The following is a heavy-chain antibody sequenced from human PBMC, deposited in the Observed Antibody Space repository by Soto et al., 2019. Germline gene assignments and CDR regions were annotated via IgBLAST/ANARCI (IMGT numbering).Heavy chain of an antibody. Sequence: ASVKVSCKASGYTFTSYCISWVRQAPGQGLEWMGWINPNSGGTNYAQKFQGWVTMTRDTSISTAYMELSRLRSDDTAVYYCAVPVGYCSSTSCPPGHWGQGTLVTVS. D-gene: IGHD2-2*01. V-gene: IGHV1-2*04. CDR3: AVPVGYCSSTSCPPGH. J-gene: IGHJ4*02. CDR1: GYTFTSYC. CDR2: INPNSGGT.